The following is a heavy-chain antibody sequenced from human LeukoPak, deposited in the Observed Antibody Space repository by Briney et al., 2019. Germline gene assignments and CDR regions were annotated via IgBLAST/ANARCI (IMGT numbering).Heavy chain of an antibody. CDR3: ARHSPSRDGYGPSGAGHCWFDP. CDR2: IFYSGST. Sequence: PSETLSLTCTVSGGSISTSNYYWGWIRQPPGKGLEWIGNIFYSGSTYYSLSLKSRVTISVDTSKNQFSLKLSSVTAADTAVYYCARHSPSRDGYGPSGAGHCWFDPWGQGTLVTVSS. CDR1: GGSISTSNYY. J-gene: IGHJ5*02. D-gene: IGHD5-24*01. V-gene: IGHV4-39*01.